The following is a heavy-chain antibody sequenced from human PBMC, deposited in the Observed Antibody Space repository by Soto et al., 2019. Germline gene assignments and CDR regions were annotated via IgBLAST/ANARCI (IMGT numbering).Heavy chain of an antibody. CDR1: GFSVSNYG. D-gene: IGHD6-25*01. CDR2: VWKDGNTK. J-gene: IGHJ3*02. V-gene: IGHV3-33*01. Sequence: QVQLVESGGGVVQPGQSLRLSCAASGFSVSNYGMHWVRQAPGKGLEWVAVVWKDGNTKHYGDSVKGRFTISRDNSKNTLELQMSSLRGEDTAVYFCARGAAWTDEAFDIWGQGTRVSVSS. CDR3: ARGAAWTDEAFDI.